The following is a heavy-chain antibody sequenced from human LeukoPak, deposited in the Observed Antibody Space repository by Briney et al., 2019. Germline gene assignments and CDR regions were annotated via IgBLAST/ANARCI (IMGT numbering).Heavy chain of an antibody. CDR3: ATNRPVQRERGYYMDV. CDR1: GGSFSGYY. J-gene: IGHJ6*03. V-gene: IGHV4-34*01. Sequence: PSETLSLTCAVYGGSFSGYYWSWIRQPPGKGLEWIGEINHSGSTNYNPSLKSRVTISVDTSKNQFSLKLSSVTAADTAVYYCATNRPVQRERGYYMDVWGKGTTVTVSS. D-gene: IGHD1-1*01. CDR2: INHSGST.